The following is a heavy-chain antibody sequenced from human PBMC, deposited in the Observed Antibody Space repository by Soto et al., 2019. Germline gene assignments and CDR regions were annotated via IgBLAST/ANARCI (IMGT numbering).Heavy chain of an antibody. D-gene: IGHD5-12*01. CDR1: GGTFSSYT. V-gene: IGHV1-69*02. CDR3: ARARDGYNFDYYGMDV. Sequence: QVQLVQSGAEVKKPGSSVKVSCKASGGTFSSYTISWVRQAPGQGLEWMGRIIPILGIANYAYKFQGRVKITADKATSSDYMELGSLRSEDTAVYYCARARDGYNFDYYGMDVWGQGTTVTVSS. CDR2: IIPILGIA. J-gene: IGHJ6*02.